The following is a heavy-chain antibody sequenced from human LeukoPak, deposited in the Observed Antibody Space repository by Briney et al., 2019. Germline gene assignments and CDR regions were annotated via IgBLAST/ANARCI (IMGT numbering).Heavy chain of an antibody. D-gene: IGHD4-23*01. V-gene: IGHV3-21*01. CDR2: ISSSSSYI. Sequence: GGSLRLSCAAFGFTFSSYSMNWVRQAPGKGLEWVSSISSSSSYIYYADSVKGRFTISRDNAKNSLYLQMNSLRAEDTAVYYCARDPYGGKSNGMDVWGQGTTVTVSS. CDR3: ARDPYGGKSNGMDV. J-gene: IGHJ6*02. CDR1: GFTFSSYS.